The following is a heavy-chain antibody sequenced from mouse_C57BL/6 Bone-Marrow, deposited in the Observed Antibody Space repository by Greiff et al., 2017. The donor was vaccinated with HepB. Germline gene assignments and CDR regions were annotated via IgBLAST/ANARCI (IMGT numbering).Heavy chain of an antibody. V-gene: IGHV1-69*01. D-gene: IGHD1-1*01. CDR3: ARRRRDYYGSRDFDY. CDR2: IDPSDSYT. J-gene: IGHJ2*01. CDR1: GYTFTSYW. Sequence: QVQLQQPGAELVMPGASVKLSCKASGYTFTSYWMHWVKQRPGQGLEWIGDIDPSDSYTNYNQKFKGKSTLTVDKSSSTAYMQLSSLTSEDSAVYYCARRRRDYYGSRDFDYWGQGTTLTVSS.